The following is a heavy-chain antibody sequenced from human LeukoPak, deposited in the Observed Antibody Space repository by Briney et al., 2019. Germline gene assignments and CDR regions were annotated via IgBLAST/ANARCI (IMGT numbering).Heavy chain of an antibody. CDR2: ISWNSGSI. CDR3: AKDEYNYGSGSYDY. Sequence: GGSLRLSCAASGFTFDDYAMHWVRQAPGKGLEWVSGISWNSGSIGYADSVKGRFTISRDNAKNSLYLQMNSLRAEDTALYYCAKDEYNYGSGSYDYWGQGTLVTVSS. D-gene: IGHD3-10*01. CDR1: GFTFDDYA. J-gene: IGHJ4*02. V-gene: IGHV3-9*01.